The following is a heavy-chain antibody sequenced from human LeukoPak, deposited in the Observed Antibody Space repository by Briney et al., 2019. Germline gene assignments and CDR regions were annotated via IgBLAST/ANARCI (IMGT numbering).Heavy chain of an antibody. Sequence: ASVKVSCKASGYTFTGYYMHWVRQAPGQGLEWMGWINPNSGGINYAQKFQGRVTMTRDTSISTAYMELSRLRSDDTAVYYCARDQSPAMIVVVISHHFDYCGQGTLVTVSS. CDR3: ARDQSPAMIVVVISHHFDY. CDR1: GYTFTGYY. J-gene: IGHJ4*02. V-gene: IGHV1-2*02. CDR2: INPNSGGI. D-gene: IGHD3-22*01.